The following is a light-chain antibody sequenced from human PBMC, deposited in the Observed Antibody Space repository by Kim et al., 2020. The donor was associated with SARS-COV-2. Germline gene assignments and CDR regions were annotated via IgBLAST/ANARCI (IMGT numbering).Light chain of an antibody. CDR2: GKN. V-gene: IGLV3-19*01. Sequence: SSELTQDPAVSVALGQTVRITCQGDSLRSYYATWYQQKPGQAPVLVIYGKNNRPSGIPDRFSGSTSGTTASLTITGAQAVDEADYYCNSRDSSGNHLVFG. J-gene: IGLJ3*02. CDR3: NSRDSSGNHLV. CDR1: SLRSYY.